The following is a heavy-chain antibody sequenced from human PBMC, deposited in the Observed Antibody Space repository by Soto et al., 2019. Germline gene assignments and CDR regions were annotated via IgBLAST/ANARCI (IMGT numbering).Heavy chain of an antibody. CDR3: ARSGYCSSTSCSYFDY. CDR2: IIPIFGTA. Sequence: ASVKVSCKASGGTFSSYAISWVRQAPGQGLEWMGGIIPIFGTANYAQKFQGRVTITAVESTSTAYMELSSLRSEDTAVYYCARSGYCSSTSCSYFDYWGQGTLVTVSS. CDR1: GGTFSSYA. J-gene: IGHJ4*02. V-gene: IGHV1-69*13. D-gene: IGHD2-2*01.